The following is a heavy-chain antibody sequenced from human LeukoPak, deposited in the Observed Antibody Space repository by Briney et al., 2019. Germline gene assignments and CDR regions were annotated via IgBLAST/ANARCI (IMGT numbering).Heavy chain of an antibody. CDR3: AKAMVRGIDY. D-gene: IGHD3-10*01. V-gene: IGHV3-30*02. CDR2: IRYDGSNK. J-gene: IGHJ4*02. CDR1: GFTFSSDG. Sequence: GGSLRLSCAASGFTFSSDGMHWFRQAPGKGLEWVAFIRYDGSNKYYADSVKGRFTISRDNSKNTLYLQMNSLRAEDTAVYYCAKAMVRGIDYWGQGTLVTVSS.